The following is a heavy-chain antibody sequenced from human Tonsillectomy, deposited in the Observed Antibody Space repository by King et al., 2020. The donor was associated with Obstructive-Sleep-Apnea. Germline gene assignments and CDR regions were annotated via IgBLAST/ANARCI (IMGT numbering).Heavy chain of an antibody. CDR3: AKDIVATTTRVEYFHH. CDR2: ISWNSGNI. D-gene: IGHD5-12*01. CDR1: GFTFDNYA. J-gene: IGHJ1*01. V-gene: IGHV3-9*01. Sequence: QLVQSGGGLVQPGRSLRLSCAASGFTFDNYAMHWVRQAPGKGLEWVSGISWNSGNIDYADSVKGRFTISRDNAKNSLYLQMNSLKAEDTAFHYCAKDIVATTTRVEYFHHWGQGTLVTVSS.